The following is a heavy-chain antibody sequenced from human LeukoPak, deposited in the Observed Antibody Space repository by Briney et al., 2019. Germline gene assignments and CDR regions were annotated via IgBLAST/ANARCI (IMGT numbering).Heavy chain of an antibody. CDR2: IYYSGST. V-gene: IGHV4-39*01. CDR1: GGSISSSSYY. D-gene: IGHD3-22*01. CDR3: ARLNDSRSPRFDY. Sequence: SETPSLTCTVSGGSISSSSYYWGWIRQPPGKGLEWIGSIYYSGSTYYNPSLKSRVTISVDTSKNQFSLKLSSVTAADTAVYYCARLNDSRSPRFDYWGQGTLVTVSS. J-gene: IGHJ4*02.